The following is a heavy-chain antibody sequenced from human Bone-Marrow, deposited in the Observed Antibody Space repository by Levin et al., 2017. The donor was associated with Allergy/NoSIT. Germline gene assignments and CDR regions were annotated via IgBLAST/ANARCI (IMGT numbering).Heavy chain of an antibody. V-gene: IGHV3-23*01. CDR1: GFTFSNFG. CDR3: SKRDYNENVGGLLHR. Sequence: GGSLRLSCAASGFTFSNFGMSWVRQPPGRGLEWISGISGSGDVSQYADSVKGRFTISRDNSKNMLYLQMNSLRDEDTAVYYCSKRDYNENVGGLLHRWGQGTLVAVS. J-gene: IGHJ4*02. CDR2: ISGSGDVS. D-gene: IGHD4-11*01.